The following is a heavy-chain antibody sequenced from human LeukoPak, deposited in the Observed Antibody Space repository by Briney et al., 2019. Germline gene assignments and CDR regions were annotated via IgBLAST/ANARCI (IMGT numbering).Heavy chain of an antibody. CDR3: ARRLKRDDDWFDP. D-gene: IGHD3-16*01. V-gene: IGHV1-18*01. Sequence: ASVKVSCKASGYIFTNYGITWVRQAPGQGLEWMGWISPYNGNTNYAQKLQDRVTMTTDTSTTTAYMELRSLRSDDTAVYYCARRLKRDDDWFDPWGQGTLVTVSS. CDR1: GYIFTNYG. J-gene: IGHJ5*02. CDR2: ISPYNGNT.